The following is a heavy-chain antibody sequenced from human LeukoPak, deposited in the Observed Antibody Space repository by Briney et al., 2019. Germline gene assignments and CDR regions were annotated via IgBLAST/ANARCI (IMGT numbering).Heavy chain of an antibody. CDR1: GFTFSGKY. D-gene: IGHD3-10*01. J-gene: IGHJ5*02. CDR3: ARDRAGTQSWVEFDL. CDR2: IYAGGGT. V-gene: IGHV3-53*05. Sequence: GGSLRLSCAASGFTFSGKYMDWVRQAPGKGLEWVSVIYAGGGTVYADSVKGRFTISRDNSKNMVYLQMNSLRTEGSAVYYWARDRAGTQSWVEFDLWGQGTLVTVSS.